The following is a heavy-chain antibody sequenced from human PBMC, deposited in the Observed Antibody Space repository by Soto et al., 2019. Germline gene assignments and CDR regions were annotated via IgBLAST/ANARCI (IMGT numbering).Heavy chain of an antibody. Sequence: QVQLQQWGAGLLKPSETLSLTCAVYGGSFSGYYWSWIRQPPGKGLEWIGEINHSGSTNYNPSLKSRVPISVDTSKNQFSLKLSSVTAADTAVYYCARGRMRDGYNLWPFDYWGQGTLVTVSS. CDR2: INHSGST. J-gene: IGHJ4*02. CDR1: GGSFSGYY. V-gene: IGHV4-34*01. D-gene: IGHD5-12*01. CDR3: ARGRMRDGYNLWPFDY.